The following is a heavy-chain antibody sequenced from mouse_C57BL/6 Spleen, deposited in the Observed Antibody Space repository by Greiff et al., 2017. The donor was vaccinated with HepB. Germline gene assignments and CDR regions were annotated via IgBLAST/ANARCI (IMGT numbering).Heavy chain of an antibody. V-gene: IGHV1-59*01. CDR2: IDPSDSYT. CDR3: AREVDAMDY. J-gene: IGHJ4*01. D-gene: IGHD1-1*01. CDR1: VYTFPSYW. Sequence: QVQLQQPRAWLVRPRTSVKLSCKASVYTFPSYWMHCVKQRPGQGLEWIGVIDPSDSYTNYNQKFKGKATLTVDTSSSTAYMQLSSLSSEDSEVDYCAREVDAMDYWGEGTSFTVSS.